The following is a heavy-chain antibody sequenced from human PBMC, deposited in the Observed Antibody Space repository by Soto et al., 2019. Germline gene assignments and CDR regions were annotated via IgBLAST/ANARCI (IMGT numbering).Heavy chain of an antibody. CDR2: ISAYNGNT. D-gene: IGHD4-17*01. J-gene: IGHJ3*02. CDR1: GYNFTSYG. Sequence: QVQLVQSGAEVKKPGASVQVSCKASGYNFTSYGISWVRQAPGQGLEWMGWISAYNGNTNYAQKLQGRVTMTTDTSTSTAYMELRSLRSDDTAVYYCARSDYGDPLSSLDIWCQGTMVTVSS. V-gene: IGHV1-18*01. CDR3: ARSDYGDPLSSLDI.